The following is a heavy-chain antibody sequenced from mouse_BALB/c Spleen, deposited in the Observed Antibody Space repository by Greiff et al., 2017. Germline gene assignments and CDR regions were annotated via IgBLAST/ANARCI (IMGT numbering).Heavy chain of an antibody. D-gene: IGHD1-1*01. CDR3: ARSGYGSSFDY. CDR2: IYPGDGDT. CDR1: GYAFSSSW. Sequence: VQLQQSGPELVKPGASVKISCKASGYAFSSSWMNWVKQRPGQGLEWIGRIYPGDGDTNYNGKFKGKATLTADKSSSTAYMQLSSLTSVDSAVYFCARSGYGSSFDYWGQGTTLTVSS. V-gene: IGHV1-82*01. J-gene: IGHJ2*01.